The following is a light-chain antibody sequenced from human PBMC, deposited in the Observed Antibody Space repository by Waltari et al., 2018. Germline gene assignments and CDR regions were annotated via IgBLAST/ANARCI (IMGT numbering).Light chain of an antibody. CDR3: LQYNSYSWT. Sequence: DAVMTQSPLSLPVTLGQPASISCRSSQSLVYSDGNTYLTWFHERPGQSPRRLNDRVSKRDSGVPDRFSGSGSGTDFTLTISSLQPEDVGTYYCLQYNSYSWTFGHGTKVEI. CDR1: QSLVYSDGNTY. J-gene: IGKJ1*01. CDR2: RVS. V-gene: IGKV2-30*01.